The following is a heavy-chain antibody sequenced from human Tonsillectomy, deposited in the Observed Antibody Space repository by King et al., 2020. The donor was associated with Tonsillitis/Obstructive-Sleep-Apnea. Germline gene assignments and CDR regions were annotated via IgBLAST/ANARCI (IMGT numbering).Heavy chain of an antibody. CDR3: ARGRDCSSTSRRYYYYGMDV. Sequence: VQLLESGGGLVKPGGSLRLSCAAPGFTFSDYYMSWIRQAPGKGLEWVSYISSSSSYTNYADSVKGRFTISRDNAKNSLYLQMNSLRAEDTAVYYCARGRDCSSTSRRYYYYGMDVWGQGTTVTVSS. D-gene: IGHD2-2*01. V-gene: IGHV3-11*03. J-gene: IGHJ6*02. CDR2: ISSSSSYT. CDR1: GFTFSDYY.